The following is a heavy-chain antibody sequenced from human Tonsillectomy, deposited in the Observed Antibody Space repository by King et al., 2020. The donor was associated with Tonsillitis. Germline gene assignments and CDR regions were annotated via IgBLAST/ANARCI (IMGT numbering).Heavy chain of an antibody. D-gene: IGHD2-15*01. Sequence: QLQESGPGLVKPSQTLSLTCTVSVGSISGGTYYWSWIRQHPGKGLEWIGYIYYIANTYDNPSRKSRLTISVDTSKNQFSLKLSSVTAADTAAYYCGRYEGGVFDPWGQGTLVIVSS. CDR1: VGSISGGTYY. V-gene: IGHV4-31*03. CDR2: IYYIANT. CDR3: GRYEGGVFDP. J-gene: IGHJ5*02.